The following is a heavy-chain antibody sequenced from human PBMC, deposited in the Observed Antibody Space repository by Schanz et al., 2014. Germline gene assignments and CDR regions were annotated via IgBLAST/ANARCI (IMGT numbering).Heavy chain of an antibody. J-gene: IGHJ2*01. V-gene: IGHV4-61*02. CDR3: ARDTTWRLDL. CDR1: GGSIRSGTSY. Sequence: QVQLQESGPGLVKPSQTLSLTCPVSGGSIRSGTSYWSWIRQPAGKALEWVGRVFPNGITNYNPSLKSRVPISLDPSKNQFSLPLTSLTAADTAVYYCARDTTWRLDLWGRGTLVTVSS. D-gene: IGHD1-1*01. CDR2: VFPNGIT.